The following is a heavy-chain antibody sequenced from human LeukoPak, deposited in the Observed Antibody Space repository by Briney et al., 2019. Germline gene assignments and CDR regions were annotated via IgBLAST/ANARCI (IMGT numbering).Heavy chain of an antibody. V-gene: IGHV3-30-3*01. CDR2: LSYDGSNK. Sequence: GRSLRLSCAASGFRFSSYAMHRGGQGPGNGLALVDVLSYDGSNKYYADSVKGRFTISRDNSKNTLYLQMNSLRAEDTAVYYCARASHQWELRLYGMDVWGQGTTVTVSS. J-gene: IGHJ6*02. CDR1: GFRFSSYA. D-gene: IGHD1-26*01. CDR3: ARASHQWELRLYGMDV.